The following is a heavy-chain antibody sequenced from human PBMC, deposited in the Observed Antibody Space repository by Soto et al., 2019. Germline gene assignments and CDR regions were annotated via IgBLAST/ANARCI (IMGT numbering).Heavy chain of an antibody. CDR1: GYSRTALS. J-gene: IGHJ6*02. V-gene: IGHV1-24*01. CDR3: ATWGYCGGDCYHYALDV. Sequence: ASVKVSCKVSGYSRTALSLHWVRQAPGKGLEWMGGFDPEDYETIYAQTFQGRVTMTEDTSTDTAYMELSSLRSEDTAVYYCATWGYCGGDCYHYALDVWG. CDR2: FDPEDYET. D-gene: IGHD2-21*01.